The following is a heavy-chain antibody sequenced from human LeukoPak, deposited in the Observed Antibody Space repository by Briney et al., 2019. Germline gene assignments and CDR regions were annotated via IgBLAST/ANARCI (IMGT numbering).Heavy chain of an antibody. CDR3: ASLYYDYVWGSYPGDY. J-gene: IGHJ4*02. CDR1: TYSISSGYY. CDR2: IYHSGST. D-gene: IGHD3-16*02. Sequence: PSETLSLTCTVSTYSISSGYYWGWIRQPPGKGLEWIGNIYHSGSTYYNPSLKSRVTISVDTSKNQFSLKLSSVTAADTAVYYCASLYYDYVWGSYPGDYWGQGTLVTVSS. V-gene: IGHV4-38-2*02.